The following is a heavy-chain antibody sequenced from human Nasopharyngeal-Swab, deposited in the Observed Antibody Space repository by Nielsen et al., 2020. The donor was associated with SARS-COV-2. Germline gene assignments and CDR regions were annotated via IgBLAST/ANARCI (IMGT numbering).Heavy chain of an antibody. CDR2: IRYDGNKK. J-gene: IGHJ5*02. D-gene: IGHD2-2*02. CDR3: ARDLYTSSSGWFDP. CDR1: GFTFSSYG. V-gene: IGHV3-33*01. Sequence: GESLKISCAASGFTFSSYGMHWLRQAPGKGLEWVAVIRYDGNKKCYGDSVKGRFTISRDNSRNTLYLQMDSLRDDDTAMYYCARDLYTSSSGWFDPWGQGTLVTVSS.